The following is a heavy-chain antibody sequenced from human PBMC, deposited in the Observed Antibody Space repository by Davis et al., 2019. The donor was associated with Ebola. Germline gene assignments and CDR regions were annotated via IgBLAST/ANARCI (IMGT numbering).Heavy chain of an antibody. Sequence: GESLKISCAASGFTFSDYYMSWIRQAPGKGLEWVSYISSSSSYTNYADSVKGRFTISRDNAKNSLYLQMNSLRAEDTAVYYCARPTREHSGLDYWGQGTLVTVSS. CDR2: ISSSSSYT. D-gene: IGHD6-19*01. CDR3: ARPTREHSGLDY. V-gene: IGHV3-11*06. CDR1: GFTFSDYY. J-gene: IGHJ4*02.